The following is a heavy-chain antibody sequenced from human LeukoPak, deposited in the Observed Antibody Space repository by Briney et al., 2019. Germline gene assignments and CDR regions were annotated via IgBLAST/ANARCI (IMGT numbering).Heavy chain of an antibody. CDR1: GFTFSSYW. CDR3: ASGYSSGWYPFDY. J-gene: IGHJ4*02. V-gene: IGHV3-7*01. CDR2: INHNGNVN. D-gene: IGHD6-19*01. Sequence: GGSLRLSCAASGFTFSSYWMNWARQAPGRGLEWVASINHNGNVNYYVDSVKGRFTISRDNAKNSLYLQMNSLRAEDTAVYYCASGYSSGWYPFDYWGQGTLVTVSS.